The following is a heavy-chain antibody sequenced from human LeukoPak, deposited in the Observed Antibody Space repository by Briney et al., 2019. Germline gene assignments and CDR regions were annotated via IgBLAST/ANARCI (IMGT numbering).Heavy chain of an antibody. V-gene: IGHV4-34*01. J-gene: IGHJ4*02. CDR1: GGSFSGYY. CDR2: INHSGST. Sequence: SETLSLTCAVYGGSFSGYYWSWIRQPPGKGLEWIGEINHSGSTNYNPSLKSRVTISVDTSKNQFSLKLSSVTAADTAVYYCARGDDYGDYFDYWGQGTLVTVSS. D-gene: IGHD4-17*01. CDR3: ARGDDYGDYFDY.